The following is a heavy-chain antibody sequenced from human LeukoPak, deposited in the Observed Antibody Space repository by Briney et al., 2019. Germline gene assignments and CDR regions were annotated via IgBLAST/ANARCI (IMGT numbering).Heavy chain of an antibody. J-gene: IGHJ4*02. Sequence: SETLSLTCTVSGGSIRSSYYYWGWIRQPPGKGLEWIGSIYDSGSTYYNPSLKSRVTISVDTSKNQFSLKLSSVTAADMAVYYCARGQTNSSGWYYFDYWGQGTLVTVSS. CDR3: ARGQTNSSGWYYFDY. D-gene: IGHD6-19*01. CDR2: IYDSGST. CDR1: GGSIRSSYYY. V-gene: IGHV4-39*07.